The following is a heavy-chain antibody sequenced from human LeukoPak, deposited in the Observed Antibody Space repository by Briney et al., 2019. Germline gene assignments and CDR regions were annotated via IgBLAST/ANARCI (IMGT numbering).Heavy chain of an antibody. CDR3: AREGHETFDY. CDR2: ISSSAGII. CDR1: GFTFSSYS. J-gene: IGHJ4*02. Sequence: GGSLRLSCAASGFTFSSYSMNWVRHAPGKGVEWVSYISSSAGIIYYADSVKGRFTLSRDSAKNSLFLQMNSLRAEDTAVYYCAREGHETFDYWGQGTLVTVSS. V-gene: IGHV3-48*01.